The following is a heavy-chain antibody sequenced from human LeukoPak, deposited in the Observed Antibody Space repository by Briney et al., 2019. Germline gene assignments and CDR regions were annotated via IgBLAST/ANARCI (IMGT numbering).Heavy chain of an antibody. J-gene: IGHJ2*01. Sequence: GGSLRLSCAASGFTSSSYALNWVRQAPGKGLEWVATVSGSGDRMYHADSVKGRFTISRDNSKNTIYLQMNSLRAEDTALYYCAKSMTLQWRGFFDLWGRGTHVTVSS. D-gene: IGHD6-19*01. V-gene: IGHV3-23*01. CDR3: AKSMTLQWRGFFDL. CDR2: VSGSGDRM. CDR1: GFTSSSYA.